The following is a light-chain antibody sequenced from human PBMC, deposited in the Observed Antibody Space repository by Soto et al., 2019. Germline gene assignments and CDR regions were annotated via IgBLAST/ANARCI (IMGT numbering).Light chain of an antibody. J-gene: IGKJ5*01. V-gene: IGKV4-1*01. CDR3: QQYYSIPIT. CDR2: WAS. CDR1: QSVLYSSNNKHC. Sequence: DIVMTQSPDSLAVSLGERATINCKSSQSVLYSSNNKHCLAWYQQKPGQPPKLLIYWASTRESGVPDRFSGSGSGTDFTLTISSLQAEDVTVYYCQQYYSIPITFGQGTRLEIK.